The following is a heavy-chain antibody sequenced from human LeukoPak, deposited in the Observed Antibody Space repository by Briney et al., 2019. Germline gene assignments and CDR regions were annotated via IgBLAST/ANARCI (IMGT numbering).Heavy chain of an antibody. CDR3: ARGRPHGNDY. J-gene: IGHJ4*02. D-gene: IGHD4-23*01. Sequence: GGSLRLSCAASGFSFSSYAMTWVRQAPGKGLVWVSRIASDGSSTTYADSVKGRFSISRDNAKNTLYLQMNSLRVEDTAVYYCARGRPHGNDYWGQGTLVTVSS. CDR1: GFSFSSYA. CDR2: IASDGSST. V-gene: IGHV3-74*01.